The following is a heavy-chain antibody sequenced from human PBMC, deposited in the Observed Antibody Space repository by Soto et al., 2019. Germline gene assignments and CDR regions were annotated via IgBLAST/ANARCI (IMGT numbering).Heavy chain of an antibody. CDR2: IYYSGST. CDR3: ARGLMTTVSEIDY. Sequence: SETLSLTCTVSGGSISSYYWSWTRQPPGKGLEWIGYIYYSGSTNYNPALKSRVTISVDTSKNQFSLKLSSVTAADTAVYYWARGLMTTVSEIDYWGQGTLVTVSS. D-gene: IGHD4-4*01. J-gene: IGHJ4*02. CDR1: GGSISSYY. V-gene: IGHV4-59*01.